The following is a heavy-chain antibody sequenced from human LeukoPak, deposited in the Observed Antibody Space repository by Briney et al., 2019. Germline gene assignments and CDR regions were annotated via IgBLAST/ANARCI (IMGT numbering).Heavy chain of an antibody. CDR3: AKAGGILEWLYPTNWFDP. Sequence: GGSLRLSCAASGFTFSSHAMGWVRQAPGKGLEWVSSITGSGGSTYYGDSVKGRFTISRDNSKNTLYLQMNSLRAEDTAVYYCAKAGGILEWLYPTNWFDPWGQGTLVTVSS. V-gene: IGHV3-23*01. J-gene: IGHJ5*02. D-gene: IGHD3-3*01. CDR1: GFTFSSHA. CDR2: ITGSGGST.